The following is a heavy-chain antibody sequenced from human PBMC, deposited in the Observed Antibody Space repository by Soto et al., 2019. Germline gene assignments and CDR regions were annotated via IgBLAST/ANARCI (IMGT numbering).Heavy chain of an antibody. CDR2: INHSGST. Sequence: SETLSLTCAVYGGSFSGHFWSWIRQPPWKGLEWIGEINHSGSTNFNPSLKSRVTISVDTSKNQFSLKVNSLTAADTAVYYCARGISLIVEVQRDAPDKYYFDSWGQGTVVTVSS. CDR3: ARGISLIVEVQRDAPDKYYFDS. CDR1: GGSFSGHF. D-gene: IGHD2-21*01. J-gene: IGHJ4*02. V-gene: IGHV4-34*01.